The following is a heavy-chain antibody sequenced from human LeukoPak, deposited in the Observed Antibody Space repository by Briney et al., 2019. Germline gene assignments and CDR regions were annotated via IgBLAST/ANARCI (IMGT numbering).Heavy chain of an antibody. CDR1: GFPFGDYA. V-gene: IGHV3-49*04. Sequence: GGSLRLSCTTSGFPFGDYAMSWVRQAPGKGLEWVAFIRSKDFGGTTNYAASVKGRFTIPRDDSKSIAYLQMNSLKTEDTAVYYCSRETIQVWSRYYYYYMAVWGEGTTVTVSS. CDR3: SRETIQVWSRYYYYYMAV. D-gene: IGHD5-18*01. J-gene: IGHJ6*03. CDR2: IRSKDFGGTT.